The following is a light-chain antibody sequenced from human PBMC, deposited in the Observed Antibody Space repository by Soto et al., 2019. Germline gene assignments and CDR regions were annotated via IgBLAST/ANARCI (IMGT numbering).Light chain of an antibody. V-gene: IGLV1-47*02. CDR2: HNN. CDR1: DSNIGSNS. Sequence: QSVLTQPPSASGTAGQVVTISCSGGDSNIGSNSVYWYQHLPRMAPKLLIYHNNQRPSGVPDRFSGSRSGTSASLAIVGLRSEDEAVYYCAAWDASLSACVFGNGTKLTVL. J-gene: IGLJ1*01. CDR3: AAWDASLSACV.